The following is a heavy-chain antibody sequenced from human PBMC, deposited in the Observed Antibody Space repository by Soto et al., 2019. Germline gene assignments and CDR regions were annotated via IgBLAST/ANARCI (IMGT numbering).Heavy chain of an antibody. Sequence: QVQLQQWGAGLLKPSETLSLTCAVYGGSFSGDYWSWIRQPPGKGLEWIGEINHSGSTNYNPSLKSRVTISVDTSKNHFSLKLSSVTAADTAVYYCARCITMVRGVIWFDPWGQGTLVSVSS. V-gene: IGHV4-34*01. CDR3: ARCITMVRGVIWFDP. J-gene: IGHJ5*02. CDR2: INHSGST. CDR1: GGSFSGDY. D-gene: IGHD3-10*01.